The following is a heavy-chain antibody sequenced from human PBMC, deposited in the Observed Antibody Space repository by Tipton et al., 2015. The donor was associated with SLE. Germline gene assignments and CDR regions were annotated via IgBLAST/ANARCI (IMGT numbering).Heavy chain of an antibody. D-gene: IGHD6-19*01. J-gene: IGHJ4*02. Sequence: TLSLTCTVSGGSITSHYWSWVRQPPGKGLEWAASISSSGSTYYNPSLNSRVAISLDTDQFSLEVRSVTAADTAVYYCVRPKVIAVPTGPYDFWGQGTLVTVSS. CDR2: ISSSGST. V-gene: IGHV4-59*04. CDR1: GGSITSHY. CDR3: VRPKVIAVPTGPYDF.